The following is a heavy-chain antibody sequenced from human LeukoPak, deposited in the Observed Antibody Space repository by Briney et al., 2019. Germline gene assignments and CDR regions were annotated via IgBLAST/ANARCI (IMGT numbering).Heavy chain of an antibody. CDR1: GGSFSGYY. J-gene: IGHJ4*02. D-gene: IGHD4-17*01. Sequence: PSETLSLTCAVYGGSFSGYYWSWIRQPPGKGLEWIGEINHSGSTNYNPSLKSRVTISVDTSKNQFSLKLSSVTAADTAVYYCARQRYGDYFFDYWGQGTLVTVSS. CDR3: ARQRYGDYFFDY. V-gene: IGHV4-34*01. CDR2: INHSGST.